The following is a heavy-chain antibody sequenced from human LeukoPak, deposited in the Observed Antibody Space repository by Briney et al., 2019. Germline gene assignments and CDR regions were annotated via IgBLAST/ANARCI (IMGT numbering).Heavy chain of an antibody. CDR3: AREAGTTVEGVAFDI. J-gene: IGHJ3*02. V-gene: IGHV3-74*01. CDR2: INSDGSTT. Sequence: GGSLRLSCAASGFTFSNYWMHWVRQAPGKGLIWVSRINSDGSTTTYADSVKGRFTISRDNSKNTLYLQMNSLRAEDTAVYYCAREAGTTVEGVAFDIWGQGTMVTVSS. CDR1: GFTFSNYW. D-gene: IGHD4-23*01.